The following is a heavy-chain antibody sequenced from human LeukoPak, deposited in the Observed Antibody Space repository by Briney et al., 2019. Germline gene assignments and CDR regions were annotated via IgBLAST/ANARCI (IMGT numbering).Heavy chain of an antibody. J-gene: IGHJ4*02. CDR3: ASGDNYDRSGPYYFDY. V-gene: IGHV1-2*02. CDR1: GYTFTGYY. CDR2: INPNSGGT. D-gene: IGHD3-22*01. Sequence: GASVRVSCKASGYTFTGYYLHWVRQAPGQGLEWMGWINPNSGGTNYAQKFQGRVTMTRDTSISTAYMELSRLRSDDTAVYYCASGDNYDRSGPYYFDYWGQGTLVTVSS.